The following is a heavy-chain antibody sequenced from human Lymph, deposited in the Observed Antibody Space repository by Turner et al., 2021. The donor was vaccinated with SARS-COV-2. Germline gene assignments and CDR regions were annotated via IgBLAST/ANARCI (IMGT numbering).Heavy chain of an antibody. Sequence: QVQLVESGGGVVQPGRSLRLSCAASGFTFSSYGMHWVRQAPGKGLEWVAVIWYDGSNKYYADSVKGRFTISRDNSKNTLYLQRNSLRAEDTAVYYCARVKGYNGYDLRYYYGMDVWGQGTTVTVSS. J-gene: IGHJ6*02. CDR1: GFTFSSYG. D-gene: IGHD5-12*01. V-gene: IGHV3-33*01. CDR2: IWYDGSNK. CDR3: ARVKGYNGYDLRYYYGMDV.